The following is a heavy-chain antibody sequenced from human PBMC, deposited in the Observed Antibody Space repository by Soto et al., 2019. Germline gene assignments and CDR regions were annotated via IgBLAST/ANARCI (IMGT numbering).Heavy chain of an antibody. D-gene: IGHD6-6*01. CDR3: AMYSSSSLDY. Sequence: QVQLVQSRAEVKKPGASVKVSCKASGYTFTSYAISWVRQAPGQGLEWMGWISPYNGNTTSAQKFQGRVTMTTDTSTSTAYMELRSLISDDTAVYYCAMYSSSSLDYWGEGTLITVAS. CDR2: ISPYNGNT. V-gene: IGHV1-18*04. CDR1: GYTFTSYA. J-gene: IGHJ4*02.